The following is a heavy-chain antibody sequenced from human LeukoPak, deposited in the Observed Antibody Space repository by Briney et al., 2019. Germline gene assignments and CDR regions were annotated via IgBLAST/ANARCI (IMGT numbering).Heavy chain of an antibody. CDR1: GFPYCSYS. CDR3: ARDPHNPGPIDY. J-gene: IGHJ4*02. Sequence: GGSLRLSCAASGFPYCSYSMNWVRQAPGKGLEWVSSISGNKNYIYYADSVGGRFTISRDNARDSLFLQMDRLRAEDTGVYYCARDPHNPGPIDYWGQGTLVTVSS. V-gene: IGHV3-21*01. CDR2: ISGNKNYI.